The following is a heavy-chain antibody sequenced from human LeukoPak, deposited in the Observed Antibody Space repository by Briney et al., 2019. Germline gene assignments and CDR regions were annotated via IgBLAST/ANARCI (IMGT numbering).Heavy chain of an antibody. D-gene: IGHD6-13*01. CDR2: IYYSGST. CDR1: GGSISSYY. CDR3: ARQETSSWFPFDY. Sequence: PSETLSLTCTVSGGSISSYYWSWIRQPPGKGLEWIGYIYYSGSTNYNPSLKSRVTISVDTSKNQFSLKLSSVTAADTAVYYCARQETSSWFPFDYWGQGTLVTVSS. J-gene: IGHJ4*02. V-gene: IGHV4-59*08.